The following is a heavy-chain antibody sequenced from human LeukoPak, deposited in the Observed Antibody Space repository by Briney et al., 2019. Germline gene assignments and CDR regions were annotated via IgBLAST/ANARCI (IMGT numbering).Heavy chain of an antibody. J-gene: IGHJ3*02. CDR2: IYNSGST. CDR3: ARERNLFYGGNSEADAFDI. Sequence: SETLSLTCTVSGGSISSYHWSWIRQPPGKGLEWVGYIYNSGSTNYNPSLKSRVTISVDTSKNQLSLKLSSVTAADTAVYYCARERNLFYGGNSEADAFDIWGQGTMVTVSS. CDR1: GGSISSYH. D-gene: IGHD4-23*01. V-gene: IGHV4-59*12.